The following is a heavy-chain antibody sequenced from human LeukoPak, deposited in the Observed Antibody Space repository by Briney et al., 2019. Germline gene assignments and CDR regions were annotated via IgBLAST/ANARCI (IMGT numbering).Heavy chain of an antibody. CDR3: ARDDFDYNDLVSVIHI. V-gene: IGHV4-39*07. J-gene: IGHJ3*02. D-gene: IGHD3-3*01. CDR1: GGSISSSSYY. Sequence: SETLSLTCTVSGGSISSSSYYWGWIRQPPGKGLEWIGSIYYSGSTYYNPSLKSRVTISVDTSKNQFSLRLSSVTAADTAVYYCARDDFDYNDLVSVIHIWGQGTMVTVSS. CDR2: IYYSGST.